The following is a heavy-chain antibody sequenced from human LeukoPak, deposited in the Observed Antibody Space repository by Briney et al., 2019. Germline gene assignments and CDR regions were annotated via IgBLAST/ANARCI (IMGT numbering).Heavy chain of an antibody. J-gene: IGHJ5*02. V-gene: IGHV4-61*02. CDR2: IYTSGST. D-gene: IGHD2-15*01. Sequence: ASETLSLTCTVSGGSISSGSYYWSWIRQPAGKGLEWIGRIYTSGSTNYNPSLKSRVTISVDTSKNQFSLKLSSVTAADTAVYYCAREGCSGGSCYSHYDNWFDPWGQGTLVTVSS. CDR3: AREGCSGGSCYSHYDNWFDP. CDR1: GGSISSGSYY.